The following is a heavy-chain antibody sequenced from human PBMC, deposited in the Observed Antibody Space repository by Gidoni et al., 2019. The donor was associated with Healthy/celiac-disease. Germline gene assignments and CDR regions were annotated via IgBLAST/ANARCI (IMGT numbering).Heavy chain of an antibody. J-gene: IGHJ4*02. CDR1: GGSFSGYY. Sequence: QVQLQQWGAGLLKPAETLSLTCAVYGGSFSGYYWSWIRQPPGKGLEWIGEINHSGSTNYNPSLKSRVTISVDTSKNQFSLKLSSVTAADTAVYYCAREAVTRIDYWGQGTLVTVSS. CDR3: AREAVTRIDY. V-gene: IGHV4-34*01. D-gene: IGHD4-17*01. CDR2: INHSGST.